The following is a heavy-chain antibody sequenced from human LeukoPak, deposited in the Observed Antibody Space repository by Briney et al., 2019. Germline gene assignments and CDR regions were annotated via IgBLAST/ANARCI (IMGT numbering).Heavy chain of an antibody. D-gene: IGHD3-22*01. CDR3: ARLGYYDSSGYGPFDY. V-gene: IGHV3-33*01. CDR1: GXTFSSYG. Sequence: TGGSLRLSCAASGXTFSSYGMHWVRQAPGKGLEWVAVIWYDGSNKYYADSVKGRFTISRDNSKNTLYLQMNSLRAEDTAVYYCARLGYYDSSGYGPFDYWGQGTLVTVSS. J-gene: IGHJ4*02. CDR2: IWYDGSNK.